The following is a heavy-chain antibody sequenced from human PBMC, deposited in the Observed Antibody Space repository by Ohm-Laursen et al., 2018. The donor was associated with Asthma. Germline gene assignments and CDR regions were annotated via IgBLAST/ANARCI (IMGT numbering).Heavy chain of an antibody. CDR1: GLTFNANA. CDR3: AKDLETYGSYLGDSGGIDY. CDR2: ISFDGSKK. Sequence: SLRLSCAASGLTFNANAFHWVRQAPGKGLEWVAIISFDGSKKYYAESVKGRFTISRDNSKNTMSLQMNSLRVEDTAVYYCAKDLETYGSYLGDSGGIDYWGQGTLVTVSS. V-gene: IGHV3-30*18. J-gene: IGHJ4*02. D-gene: IGHD3-10*01.